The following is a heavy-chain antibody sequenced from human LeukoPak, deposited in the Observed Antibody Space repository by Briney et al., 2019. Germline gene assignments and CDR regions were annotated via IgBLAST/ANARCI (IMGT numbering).Heavy chain of an antibody. CDR3: ARAEILTDAFDI. J-gene: IGHJ3*02. CDR2: INPNSGGT. CDR1: GYTFTGYY. D-gene: IGHD1-14*01. V-gene: IGHV1-2*02. Sequence: ASVKVSCKASGYTFTGYYMHWVRQAPGQGLEWMGWINPNSGGTNYAQKFQGRVTMTRDTSISTAYMELRSLRSDDTAVYYCARAEILTDAFDIWGQGTMVTVSS.